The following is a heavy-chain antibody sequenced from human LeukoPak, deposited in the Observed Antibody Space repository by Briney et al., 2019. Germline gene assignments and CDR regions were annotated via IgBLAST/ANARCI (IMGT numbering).Heavy chain of an antibody. Sequence: ASVKVSCKASGYTFTSYDINWVRQATGQGLEWMGWMNPNSGNTGYAQKFQGRVTMTRNTSISTAYMELSSLRSEDTAVYYCARAYYDILTGSYYYYYTDVWGKGTTVTISS. D-gene: IGHD3-9*01. CDR1: GYTFTSYD. CDR2: MNPNSGNT. CDR3: ARAYYDILTGSYYYYYTDV. V-gene: IGHV1-8*01. J-gene: IGHJ6*03.